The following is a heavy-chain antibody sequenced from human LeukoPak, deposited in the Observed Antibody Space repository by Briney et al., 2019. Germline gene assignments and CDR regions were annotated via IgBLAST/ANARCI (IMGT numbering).Heavy chain of an antibody. V-gene: IGHV4-61*02. CDR1: GGSISSGSYY. J-gene: IGHJ4*02. CDR3: ASSSNYGDY. D-gene: IGHD4-11*01. Sequence: SETLSLTCTVSGGSISSGSYYWSWIRQPAGKGLEWIGRIYTSGSTNYNPSLKSRVTISVDTSKNQFSLKLSSVTAADTAVYYCASSSNYGDYWGQGTLVTVSS. CDR2: IYTSGST.